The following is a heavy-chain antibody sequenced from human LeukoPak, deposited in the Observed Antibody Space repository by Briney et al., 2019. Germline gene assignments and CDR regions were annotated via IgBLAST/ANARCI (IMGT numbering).Heavy chain of an antibody. CDR1: GGTFSSYA. V-gene: IGHV1-69*05. Sequence: ASVKVSCKASGGTFSSYAISWVRQAPGQGLEWMGGIIPIFGTANYAQTFQGRVTITTDESTSTAYMELSSLRSEDTAVYYCATDGADEYSSGWYYYWGQGTLVTVSS. J-gene: IGHJ4*02. CDR3: ATDGADEYSSGWYYY. CDR2: IIPIFGTA. D-gene: IGHD6-19*01.